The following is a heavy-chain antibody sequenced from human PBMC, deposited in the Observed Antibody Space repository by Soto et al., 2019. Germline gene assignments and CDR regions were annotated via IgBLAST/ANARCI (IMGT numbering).Heavy chain of an antibody. J-gene: IGHJ4*02. D-gene: IGHD3-22*01. Sequence: SETLSLTCTVSGGSISSGGYYLSWIRPHPGKGLEWIGYIYYSGSTYYNPSLKSRVTISVDTSKNQFSLKLSSVTAADTAVYYCARGAEYYDSSGYYYSGLSFDYWGQGTLVTVSS. CDR1: GGSISSGGYY. CDR2: IYYSGST. CDR3: ARGAEYYDSSGYYYSGLSFDY. V-gene: IGHV4-31*03.